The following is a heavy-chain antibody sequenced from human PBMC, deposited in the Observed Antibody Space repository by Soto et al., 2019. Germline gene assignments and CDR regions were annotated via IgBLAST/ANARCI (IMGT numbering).Heavy chain of an antibody. CDR3: AKDRIWYYDSSGHDAFDI. CDR2: ISGSGGST. Sequence: PGGSLRLSCAASGFTFSSYAMSWVRQAPGKGLEWVSAISGSGGSTYYADSVKGRFTISRDNSKNTLYLQMNSLRAEDTAVYYFAKDRIWYYDSSGHDAFDIWGQGTMVTVSS. V-gene: IGHV3-23*01. CDR1: GFTFSSYA. D-gene: IGHD3-22*01. J-gene: IGHJ3*02.